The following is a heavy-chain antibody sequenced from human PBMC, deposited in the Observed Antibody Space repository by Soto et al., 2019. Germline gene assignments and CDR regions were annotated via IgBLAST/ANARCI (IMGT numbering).Heavy chain of an antibody. Sequence: ASVKVSCKTSGYTFTNYDINWVRQATGQGLEWMGWINPNSGNTQYAQKFQGRVTMTRDTSINTAYMELSGLTSEDTAVYYCARGLQWNLVSYWGQGTLVTVSS. CDR2: INPNSGNT. D-gene: IGHD4-4*01. CDR1: GYTFTNYD. J-gene: IGHJ4*02. CDR3: ARGLQWNLVSY. V-gene: IGHV1-8*01.